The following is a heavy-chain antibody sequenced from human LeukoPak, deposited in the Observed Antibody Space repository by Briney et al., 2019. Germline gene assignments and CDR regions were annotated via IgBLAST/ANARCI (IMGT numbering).Heavy chain of an antibody. CDR2: INHSGST. J-gene: IGHJ4*02. V-gene: IGHV4-34*01. CDR3: ARHSGSYLYYFDF. D-gene: IGHD1-26*01. CDR1: DASFSGYY. Sequence: SETLSLTCTVYDASFSGYYWSWIRQPPGKGLEWIGEINHSGSTNYNPSLKSRVTISVDTSKNQFSLNLSSVTAADTAVYYCARHSGSYLYYFDFWGQGALVTVSS.